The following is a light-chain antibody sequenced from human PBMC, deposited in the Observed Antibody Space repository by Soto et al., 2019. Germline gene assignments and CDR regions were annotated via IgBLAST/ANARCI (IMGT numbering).Light chain of an antibody. CDR1: QDIYIY. CDR3: QQYNPYSPWT. Sequence: IQLTQSPSSLSASVGDRVAITCRASQDIYIYLAWYQQEPGKAPKLLIHAASTLQSGVPSRFSGSGSGTEFTLTISSLQPDDFATYYCQQYNPYSPWTFGQGTKVDIK. V-gene: IGKV1-9*01. J-gene: IGKJ1*01. CDR2: AAS.